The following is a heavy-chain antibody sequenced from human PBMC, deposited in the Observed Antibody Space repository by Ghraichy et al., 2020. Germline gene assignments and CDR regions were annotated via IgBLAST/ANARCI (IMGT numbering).Heavy chain of an antibody. Sequence: ASVKVSCKASGYTFTSYYMHWVRQAPGQGLEWMGIINPSGGSTSYAQKFQGRVTMTRDTSTSTVYMELSRLRSEDTAVYYCARDRYQYDSSGYCWYWGQGTLVTVSS. V-gene: IGHV1-46*01. CDR3: ARDRYQYDSSGYCWY. D-gene: IGHD3-22*01. CDR2: INPSGGST. J-gene: IGHJ4*02. CDR1: GYTFTSYY.